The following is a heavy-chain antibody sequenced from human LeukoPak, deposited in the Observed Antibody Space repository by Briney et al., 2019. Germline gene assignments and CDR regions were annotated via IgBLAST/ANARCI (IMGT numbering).Heavy chain of an antibody. CDR1: GGSISSGGYY. J-gene: IGHJ4*02. V-gene: IGHV4-31*03. CDR2: IYYSGST. Sequence: SETLSLTCTVSGGSISSGGYYWSWIRQHPGKGLEWIGYIYYSGSTYYNPSLKSRVTISVDTSKNQFSLKLSSVTAVDTAVYYCARWASVGANDYWGQGTLVTVSS. D-gene: IGHD3-16*01. CDR3: ARWASVGANDY.